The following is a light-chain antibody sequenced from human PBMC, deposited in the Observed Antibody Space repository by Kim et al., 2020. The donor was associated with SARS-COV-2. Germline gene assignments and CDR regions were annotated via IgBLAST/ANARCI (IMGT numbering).Light chain of an antibody. V-gene: IGKV2-28*01. Sequence: DIVMTQSPLSLPVTPGEPASISCRSSQSLLHSNGYNYLDWYLQKPGQSPQLLIYLGSYRASGVPDRFSGSGSGTDFTLKISRVEAEDVGVYYCMQALQTQLTFGGGTKVDIK. CDR3: MQALQTQLT. J-gene: IGKJ4*01. CDR1: QSLLHSNGYNY. CDR2: LGS.